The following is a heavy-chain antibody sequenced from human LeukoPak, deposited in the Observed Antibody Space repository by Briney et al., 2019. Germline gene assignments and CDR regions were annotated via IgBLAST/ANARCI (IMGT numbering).Heavy chain of an antibody. CDR1: GFTFSSYA. D-gene: IGHD2-15*01. CDR2: ISGSGGST. V-gene: IGHV3-23*01. Sequence: GGSLRLSCVASGFTFSSYAMSWVRQAPGKGLEWVSAISGSGGSTYYADSVKGRFTISRDNSKNTLYLQMNSLRAEDTAVYYCARWGGGYCSGGSCYWFDPWGQGTLVTVSS. CDR3: ARWGGGYCSGGSCYWFDP. J-gene: IGHJ5*02.